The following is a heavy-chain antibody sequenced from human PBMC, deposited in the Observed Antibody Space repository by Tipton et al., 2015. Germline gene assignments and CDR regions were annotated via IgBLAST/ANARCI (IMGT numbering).Heavy chain of an antibody. CDR1: GSSVSSGNYY. J-gene: IGHJ4*02. CDR2: VSHSDTS. Sequence: GLVKPSETLSLICSVSGSSVSSGNYYWSWIRQPPGKGLEWIGYVSHSDTSHYNPSLKSRVTISVDTSKNQFSLTLNSVAAADTAVYYCARSGGYGWDHWGQGALVTVSS. V-gene: IGHV4-61*01. D-gene: IGHD5-12*01. CDR3: ARSGGYGWDH.